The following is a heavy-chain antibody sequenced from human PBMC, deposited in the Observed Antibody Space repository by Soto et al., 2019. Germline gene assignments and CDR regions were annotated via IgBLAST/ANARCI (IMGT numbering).Heavy chain of an antibody. CDR2: ISSDGSNK. J-gene: IGHJ4*02. CDR3: AKAKYSGSSYFDY. CDR1: GFTFSTYG. Sequence: QVQLVESGGGVVQPGRSLRLSYATSGFTFSTYGMHWVRQAPGKGLEWVAVISSDGSNKYQADSVKGRFTISRDNSKNTLYLQMNSLRAEDTAVYYCAKAKYSGSSYFDYWGQGTLVTVSS. V-gene: IGHV3-30*18. D-gene: IGHD1-26*01.